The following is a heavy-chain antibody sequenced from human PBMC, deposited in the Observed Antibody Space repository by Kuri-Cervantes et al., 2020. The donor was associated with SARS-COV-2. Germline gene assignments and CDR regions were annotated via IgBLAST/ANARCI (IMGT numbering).Heavy chain of an antibody. CDR1: GGSFSGYY. Sequence: GSLRLSCAVYGGSFSGYYWSWIRQPPGKGLEWIGEINHSGSTNYNPSLKSRVTISVDTSKNQFSLKLNSVTAADTAIYYCARDTVIGIVGATIYYFDYWGLGTPVTVSS. D-gene: IGHD1-26*01. CDR2: INHSGST. J-gene: IGHJ4*02. CDR3: ARDTVIGIVGATIYYFDY. V-gene: IGHV4-34*01.